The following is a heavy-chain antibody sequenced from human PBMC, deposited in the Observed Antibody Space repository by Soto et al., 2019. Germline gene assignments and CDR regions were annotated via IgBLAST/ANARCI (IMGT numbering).Heavy chain of an antibody. CDR1: GFTFNNYA. CDR3: AKVIVVIAAAGDYFDY. J-gene: IGHJ4*02. V-gene: IGHV3-23*01. Sequence: LGGSLRLSCAASGFTFNNYAMSWVRQAPGKGLEWVSVVSGNSGSSGYADSVKGRFTISRDNSKNTLYLQMNSLRDEDTAVYYCAKVIVVIAAAGDYFDYWGRGTLVTVSS. D-gene: IGHD2-15*01. CDR2: VSGNSGSS.